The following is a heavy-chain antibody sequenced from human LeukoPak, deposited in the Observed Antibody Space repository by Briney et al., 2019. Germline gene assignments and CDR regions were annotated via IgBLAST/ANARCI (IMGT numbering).Heavy chain of an antibody. J-gene: IGHJ4*02. CDR3: AKDIYYDSSGYRGYFDY. D-gene: IGHD3-22*01. Sequence: GGSLRLSCAASAFTFSSYAMHWVRQAPGKGLEWVAVMSYDGSNKYYADSVKGRFTVSRDNSKNTLYLQMNSLRAEDTAVYYCAKDIYYDSSGYRGYFDYWGQGTLVTVSS. CDR1: AFTFSSYA. V-gene: IGHV3-30*04. CDR2: MSYDGSNK.